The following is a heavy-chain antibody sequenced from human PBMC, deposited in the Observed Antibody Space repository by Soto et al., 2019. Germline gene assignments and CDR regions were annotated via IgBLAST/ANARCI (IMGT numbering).Heavy chain of an antibody. CDR2: IIPIFGTA. Sequence: QVQLVQSGAEVKKPGSSVKVSCKASVGTFSSYAISWVRQAPGQGLEWMGGIIPIFGTANYAQKFQGRVRITADESTISGYRDLSSLRSVGTAVYYCARDRHGSGSYYSVAFDIWGQGTMVTVSS. V-gene: IGHV1-69*01. CDR1: VGTFSSYA. J-gene: IGHJ3*02. D-gene: IGHD3-10*01. CDR3: ARDRHGSGSYYSVAFDI.